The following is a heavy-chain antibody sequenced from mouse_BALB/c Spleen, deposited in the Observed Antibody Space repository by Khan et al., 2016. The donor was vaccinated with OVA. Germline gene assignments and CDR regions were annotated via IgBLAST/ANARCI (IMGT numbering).Heavy chain of an antibody. CDR2: ISYSGST. V-gene: IGHV3-2*02. D-gene: IGHD2-3*01. CDR3: ARDGSRYNYAMDY. J-gene: IGHJ4*01. Sequence: EVQLQESGPGLVKPSQSLSLTCTVTGYSITSDYAWNWIRQFPGNKLEWMGYISYSGSTNYKPSLKSRISITRDTSKNQFFLQLNSVTNEDTATYYCARDGSRYNYAMDYWGQGTSVTVSS. CDR1: GYSITSDYA.